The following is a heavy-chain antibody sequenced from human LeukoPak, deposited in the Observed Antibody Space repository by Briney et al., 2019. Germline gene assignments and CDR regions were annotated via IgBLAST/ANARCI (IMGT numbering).Heavy chain of an antibody. J-gene: IGHJ3*02. CDR1: GFTFSDAW. V-gene: IGHV3-15*01. Sequence: GGSLRLSCAASGFTFSDAWMSWVRQAPGKGLEWVGRIKSKTDGGTTDYAAPVKGRFTISRDDSKDTPYLQMNSLRAEDTAVYYCAKDKSSNWYGSRTFDIWGQGTMATVSS. CDR2: IKSKTDGGTT. CDR3: AKDKSSNWYGSRTFDI. D-gene: IGHD6-13*01.